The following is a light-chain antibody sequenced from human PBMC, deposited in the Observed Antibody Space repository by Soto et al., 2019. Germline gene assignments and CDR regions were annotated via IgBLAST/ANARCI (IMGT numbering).Light chain of an antibody. CDR2: GDS. CDR1: SPKFGAGYN. J-gene: IGLJ1*01. V-gene: IGLV1-40*01. Sequence: QSVLTQPPSVSGAPGQRVTISAPGTSPKFGAGYNVHWYQQLPGAPPKLLIFGDSNRPSGVPDRFSGSKSGTSASLAITGLQADDEADYYCQSSDSRLSGSDVFGTGTKLTVL. CDR3: QSSDSRLSGSDV.